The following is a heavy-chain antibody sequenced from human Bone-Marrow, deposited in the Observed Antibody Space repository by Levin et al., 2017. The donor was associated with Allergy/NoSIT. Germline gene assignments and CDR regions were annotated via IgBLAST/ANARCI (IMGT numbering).Heavy chain of an antibody. CDR1: GFTFTTSS. Sequence: ASVKVSCKASGFTFTTSSIHWVRQAPGQRLEWMGWIDAGNGRTKYSQIFQGRFTITRDTSASTAYMELSSLRFEDTAVYYCAGGRWVGTGLPDYFDFWGQGTLVTVSS. D-gene: IGHD2-8*02. V-gene: IGHV1-3*01. J-gene: IGHJ4*02. CDR3: AGGRWVGTGLPDYFDF. CDR2: IDAGNGRT.